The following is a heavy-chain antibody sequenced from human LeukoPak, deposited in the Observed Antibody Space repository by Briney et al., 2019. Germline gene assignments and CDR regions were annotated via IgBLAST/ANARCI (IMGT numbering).Heavy chain of an antibody. CDR2: ISGSGGST. Sequence: GGSLRLSCAASGFTFSSYSMNWVRQAPGKGLEWVSAISGSGGSTYYADSVKGRFTISRDNSKNTLYLQMNSLRAEDTAVYYCAKEAEGSYYYDSSGYYYHYWGQGTLVTVSS. CDR1: GFTFSSYS. D-gene: IGHD3-22*01. J-gene: IGHJ4*02. CDR3: AKEAEGSYYYDSSGYYYHY. V-gene: IGHV3-23*01.